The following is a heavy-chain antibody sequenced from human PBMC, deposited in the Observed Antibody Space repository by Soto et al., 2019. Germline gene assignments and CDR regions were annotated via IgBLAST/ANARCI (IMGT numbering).Heavy chain of an antibody. J-gene: IGHJ1*01. CDR3: ARARGWLQLLYFQH. Sequence: PSEPLSLTYAFSGVAFSASSWGWIRQPPGKGLEWIGEINHSGSTNYNPSLKSRVTISVDTPKNQFSLKLSSVTAADTAVYYCARARGWLQLLYFQHWGQG. V-gene: IGHV4-34*01. CDR1: GVAFSASS. D-gene: IGHD5-12*01. CDR2: INHSGST.